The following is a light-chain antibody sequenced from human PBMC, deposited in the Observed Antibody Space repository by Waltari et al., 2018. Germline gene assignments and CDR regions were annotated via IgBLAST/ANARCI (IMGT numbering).Light chain of an antibody. J-gene: IGLJ2*01. Sequence: SSELTQAPAVSVALGQTVRITCQGDSLRSYYASWYQQKPGQAPVLVIYGKNNRPSGMPDRFSGSSSGNTASLTITGAQAEDEADYYCNSRDSSGNHLRVVFGGGTKLTVL. CDR2: GKN. CDR1: SLRSYY. V-gene: IGLV3-19*01. CDR3: NSRDSSGNHLRVV.